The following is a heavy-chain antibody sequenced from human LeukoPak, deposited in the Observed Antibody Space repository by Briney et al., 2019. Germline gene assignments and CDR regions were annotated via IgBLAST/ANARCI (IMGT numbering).Heavy chain of an antibody. Sequence: GGSLRLSCAASGFTFSSYSMNWVRQAPGKGLEWVAVISYDGSNKYYADSVKGRFTISRDNSKNTLYLQMNSLRAEDTAVYYCAKDPRYSSSCLDYWGQGTLVTVSS. CDR2: ISYDGSNK. J-gene: IGHJ4*02. D-gene: IGHD6-13*01. V-gene: IGHV3-30*18. CDR3: AKDPRYSSSCLDY. CDR1: GFTFSSYS.